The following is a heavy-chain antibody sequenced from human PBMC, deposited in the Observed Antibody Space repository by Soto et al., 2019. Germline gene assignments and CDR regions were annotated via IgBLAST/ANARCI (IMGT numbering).Heavy chain of an antibody. J-gene: IGHJ6*03. Sequence: GGSLRLSCAASGFTVSSNYMSWVRQAPGKGLEWVSVIYSGGSTYYADSVKGRFTISRDNSKNTLYLQMNSLRAEDTAVYYCARGGYYGDYYYYYMDVWGKGTTVTVSS. CDR1: GFTVSSNY. V-gene: IGHV3-66*01. CDR3: ARGGYYGDYYYYYMDV. D-gene: IGHD4-17*01. CDR2: IYSGGST.